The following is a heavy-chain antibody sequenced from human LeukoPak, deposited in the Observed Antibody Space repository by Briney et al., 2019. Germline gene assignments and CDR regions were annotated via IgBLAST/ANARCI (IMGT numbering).Heavy chain of an antibody. CDR3: ATASTKLELRGFDP. CDR2: FDPEDGET. V-gene: IGHV1-24*01. D-gene: IGHD1-7*01. J-gene: IGHJ5*02. Sequence: ASVKVSCKVSGYTLTELSMHWVRQAPGKGLECTGGFDPEDGETIYAQKFQGRVTMTEDTSTDTAYMELSSLRSEDTAVYYCATASTKLELRGFDPWGQGTLVTVSS. CDR1: GYTLTELS.